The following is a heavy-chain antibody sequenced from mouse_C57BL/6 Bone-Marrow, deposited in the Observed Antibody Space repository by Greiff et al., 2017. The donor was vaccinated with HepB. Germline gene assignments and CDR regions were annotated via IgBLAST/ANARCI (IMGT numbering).Heavy chain of an antibody. Sequence: EVQLVESGGGLVKPGGSLKLSCAASGFTFSSYAMSWVRQTPEKRLEWGATISDGGSYTYYPDNVKGRFTISRDNAKNNLYLQMSHLKSEDTAMYYCARDRDGYLIAYWGQGTLVTVSA. CDR1: GFTFSSYA. D-gene: IGHD2-3*01. CDR3: ARDRDGYLIAY. J-gene: IGHJ3*01. CDR2: ISDGGSYT. V-gene: IGHV5-4*01.